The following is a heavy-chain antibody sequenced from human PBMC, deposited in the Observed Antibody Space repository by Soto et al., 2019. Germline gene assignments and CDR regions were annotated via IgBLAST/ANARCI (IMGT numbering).Heavy chain of an antibody. CDR3: ANPPPTMESTIYYYYGMDV. J-gene: IGHJ6*02. CDR1: GFTFRNYA. Sequence: EVQLLESGGGLVQPGGSLGLSWAAPGFTFRNYAMTWVRRPPGKGLGGVSAISGSGGSTYYADSVKGRFTISRDNSKNTLYLQMDSLRAEDTAVYYCANPPPTMESTIYYYYGMDVWGQGTTVTVSS. V-gene: IGHV3-23*01. D-gene: IGHD1-26*01. CDR2: ISGSGGST.